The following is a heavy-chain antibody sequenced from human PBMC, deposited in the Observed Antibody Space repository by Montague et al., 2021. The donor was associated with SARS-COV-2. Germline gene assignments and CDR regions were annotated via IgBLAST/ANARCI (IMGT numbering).Heavy chain of an antibody. Sequence: SETLSLTCTVSGGSISSRNYYWGWIRQPPGKGLEWIGSLFYRGSSLYXXXVKSRVTISVDTSKNQFSLRLSSVTAADTAVYYCVAEWLAIYYFDFWGQGTLVTVSS. D-gene: IGHD6-19*01. J-gene: IGHJ4*02. V-gene: IGHV4-39*01. CDR1: GGSISSRNYY. CDR3: VAEWLAIYYFDF. CDR2: LFYRGSS.